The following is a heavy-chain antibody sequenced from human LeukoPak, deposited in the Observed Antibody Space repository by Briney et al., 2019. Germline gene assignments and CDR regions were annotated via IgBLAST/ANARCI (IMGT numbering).Heavy chain of an antibody. CDR2: INHSGST. V-gene: IGHV4-34*01. Sequence: SETLSLTCAVYGGSFSGYYWSWIRQPPGKGLEWIGEINHSGSTNYNPSLKSRVTISVDTSKNQFSLKLSSVTAADTAVYYCARDWNYVFDYWGQGTLVTVSS. D-gene: IGHD1-7*01. CDR1: GGSFSGYY. CDR3: ARDWNYVFDY. J-gene: IGHJ4*02.